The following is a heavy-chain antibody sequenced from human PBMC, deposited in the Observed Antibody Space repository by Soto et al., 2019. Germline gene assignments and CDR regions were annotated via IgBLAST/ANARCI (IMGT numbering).Heavy chain of an antibody. CDR2: ISSSSSYT. V-gene: IGHV3-11*06. D-gene: IGHD4-17*01. CDR3: ARSSSTVYGDFEE. CDR1: GFTFSDYY. J-gene: IGHJ4*02. Sequence: PGGSLRLSCAASGFTFSDYYMSWIRQAPGKGLEWVSYISSSSSYTNYADSVKGRFTISRDNAKNSLYLQMNSLRAEDTAVYYCARSSSTVYGDFEEWGQGMLVTVSS.